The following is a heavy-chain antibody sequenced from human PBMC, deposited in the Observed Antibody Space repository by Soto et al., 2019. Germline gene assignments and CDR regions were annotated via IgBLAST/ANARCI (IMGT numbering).Heavy chain of an antibody. V-gene: IGHV2-5*02. CDR2: IYWDDDK. J-gene: IGHJ4*02. CDR1: GFSLTTTRMG. Sequence: QITLKESGPPLVRPAQTITLTCAFSGFSLTTTRMGVAWIRQTRGKALEWLALIYWDDDKRYSPSLKNRLTVSKDTSTNRVVLTITNISPDDTGTYFCAHAGDFDLLSFDRWGPGTLVTVSS. D-gene: IGHD2-15*01. CDR3: AHAGDFDLLSFDR.